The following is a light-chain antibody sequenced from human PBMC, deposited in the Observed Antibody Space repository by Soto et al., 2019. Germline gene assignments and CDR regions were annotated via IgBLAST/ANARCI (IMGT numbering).Light chain of an antibody. CDR3: QQYGTSPPALT. CDR2: GAS. Sequence: DIVLTQSPGTLSLPPGERAILSCSASQSVSSSHLAWYQQKPGQAPRLLIYGASSRATGIPDRFSGSGSGTAFTLTISRLEPEDFAVYYCQQYGTSPPALTFGAGTKVE. CDR1: QSVSSSH. V-gene: IGKV3-20*01. J-gene: IGKJ4*01.